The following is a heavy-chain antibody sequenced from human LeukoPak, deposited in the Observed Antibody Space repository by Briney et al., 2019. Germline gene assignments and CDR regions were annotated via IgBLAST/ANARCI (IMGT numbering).Heavy chain of an antibody. D-gene: IGHD6-13*01. CDR3: ARSIRSGSSSWYVSDY. V-gene: IGHV1-69*06. CDR1: GGTLSSYA. J-gene: IGHJ4*02. CDR2: IIPIFGTA. Sequence: SVKVSCKASGGTLSSYAISWVRQAPGQGLEWMGGIIPIFGTANYAQKFQGRVTITADKSTSTAYMELSSLRSEDAAVYYCARSIRSGSSSWYVSDYWGQRTLVTVSS.